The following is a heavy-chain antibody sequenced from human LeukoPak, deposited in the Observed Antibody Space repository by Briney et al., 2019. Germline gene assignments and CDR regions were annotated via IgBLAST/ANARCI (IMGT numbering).Heavy chain of an antibody. V-gene: IGHV3-48*01. J-gene: IGHJ4*02. CDR3: AKSLSSSPLYFDY. CDR1: GFTLSHYS. Sequence: GGSLRLSCAASGFTLSHYSINWVRQAPGKGLEWLSYISSSSSTIHYADSMKGRFTISRDNSKNTLYLQMNSLRAEDTAVYYCAKSLSSSPLYFDYWGQGTLVTVSS. D-gene: IGHD6-6*01. CDR2: ISSSSSTI.